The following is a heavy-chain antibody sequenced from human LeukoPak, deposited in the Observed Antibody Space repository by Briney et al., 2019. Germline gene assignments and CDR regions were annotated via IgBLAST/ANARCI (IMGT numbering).Heavy chain of an antibody. J-gene: IGHJ3*02. D-gene: IGHD2-21*02. V-gene: IGHV3-21*01. CDR1: GFTFSSYS. CDR3: ARVAPLAYCGGDCLGADAFDI. CDR2: ISSSSSYI. Sequence: PGGSLRLSCAASGFTFSSYSMNWVRQAPGKGLEWVSSISSSSSYIYYADSVKGRFTISRDNAKNSLYLQMNSLRAEDTAVYYCARVAPLAYCGGDCLGADAFDIWGQGTMVTVSS.